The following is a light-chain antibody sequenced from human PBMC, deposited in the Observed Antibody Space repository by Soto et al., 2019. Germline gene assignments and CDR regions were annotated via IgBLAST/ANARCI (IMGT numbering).Light chain of an antibody. CDR3: QQYKNWPPVT. CDR2: DAS. V-gene: IGKV3-11*01. CDR1: QSVSSY. Sequence: EIVLTQSPAALSLSPGERATLSCRASQSVSSYLAWYQQKPGQAPRLLIYDASNRATGIPARFSGSGSGTEFTLTISSLQSEDFAVYYCQQYKNWPPVTFGGGTKVDIK. J-gene: IGKJ4*01.